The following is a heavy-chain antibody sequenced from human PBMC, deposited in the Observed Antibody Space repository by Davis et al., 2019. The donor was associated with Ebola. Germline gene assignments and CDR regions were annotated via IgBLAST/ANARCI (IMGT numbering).Heavy chain of an antibody. J-gene: IGHJ4*02. CDR1: GGTFSSYA. Sequence: SVKVSCKASGGTFSSYAISWVRQAPGQGLEWMGGIIPIFGTANYAQKFQGRVTITAEEYTTTAYMELSSLTSDDTAVYYCTRVGATGDYWGQGTLVTVSS. V-gene: IGHV1-69*13. CDR3: TRVGATGDY. D-gene: IGHD1-26*01. CDR2: IIPIFGTA.